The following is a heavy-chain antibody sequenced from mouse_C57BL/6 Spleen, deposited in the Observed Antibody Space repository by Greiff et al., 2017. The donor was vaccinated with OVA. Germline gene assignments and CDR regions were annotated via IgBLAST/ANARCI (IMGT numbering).Heavy chain of an antibody. V-gene: IGHV1-63*01. Sequence: VQLQQSGAELVRPGTSVKMSCKASGYTFTNYWIGWAKQRPGHGLEWIGDIYPGGGYTNYNEKFKGKATLTADKSSSTAYMQVSSLTSEDSAIYYCARKYYGSSYPYFDYWGQGTTLTVSS. J-gene: IGHJ2*01. CDR1: GYTFTNYW. CDR3: ARKYYGSSYPYFDY. D-gene: IGHD1-1*01. CDR2: IYPGGGYT.